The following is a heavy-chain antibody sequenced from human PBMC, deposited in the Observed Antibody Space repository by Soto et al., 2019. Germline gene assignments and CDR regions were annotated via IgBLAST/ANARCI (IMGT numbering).Heavy chain of an antibody. CDR3: ARDWATTVRGAMLASDYFGMDV. CDR1: GFTFKNYA. V-gene: IGHV3-30-3*01. J-gene: IGHJ6*02. D-gene: IGHD3-10*01. CDR2: ISYDGSNK. Sequence: QVQLVESGGGVVQPGRSLRLTCAASGFTFKNYAVHWVRQAPGKGLEWVAVISYDGSNKYYADSVKGRFTVSRDNSKNTLYLQMNSLRPEDTAVYYCARDWATTVRGAMLASDYFGMDVWGQGTTVTVSS.